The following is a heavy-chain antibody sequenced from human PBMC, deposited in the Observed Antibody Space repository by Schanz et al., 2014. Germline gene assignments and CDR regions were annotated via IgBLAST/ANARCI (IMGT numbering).Heavy chain of an antibody. D-gene: IGHD6-19*01. CDR2: ISSSSMYI. V-gene: IGHV3-21*01. CDR3: VRDKKGFVAVAGRAPLDY. Sequence: EVRLVESGGGLVKPGGSLRLSCAASGFSFSTYGMTWVRQAPGKGLEWVSSISSSSMYIYQTDSMRGRFTISRDNAKNSLYLQVNNLSAEDTAVYYCVRDKKGFVAVAGRAPLDYWGQGTLVTVSS. CDR1: GFSFSTYG. J-gene: IGHJ4*02.